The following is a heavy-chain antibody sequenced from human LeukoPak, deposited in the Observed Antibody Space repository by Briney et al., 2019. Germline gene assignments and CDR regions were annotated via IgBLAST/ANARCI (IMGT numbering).Heavy chain of an antibody. D-gene: IGHD6-13*01. CDR1: GFTFSSYS. CDR2: ISSSSSYI. J-gene: IGHJ6*03. V-gene: IGHV3-21*01. CDR3: ARDSSSWYSVVMCYYMDV. Sequence: TGGSLRLSCAASGFTFSSYSMNWVRQAPGKGLEWVSSISSSSSYIYYADSVKGRFTISRDNAKNSLYLQMNSLRAEDTAVYYCARDSSSWYSVVMCYYMDVWGKGTTVTVSS.